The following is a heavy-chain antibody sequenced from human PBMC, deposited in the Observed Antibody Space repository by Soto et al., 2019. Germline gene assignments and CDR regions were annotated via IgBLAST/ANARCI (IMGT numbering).Heavy chain of an antibody. CDR2: IYYSGST. V-gene: IGHV4-59*08. J-gene: IGHJ4*02. Sequence: SETLSLTCTVSGGSISSYYWSWIRQPPGKGLEWIGYIYYSGSTNYNPSLKSRVTISVDTSKNQFSLKLSSVTAADTAVYYCARHGHDYGDYLGLDYWGQGTLVTVSS. CDR1: GGSISSYY. D-gene: IGHD4-17*01. CDR3: ARHGHDYGDYLGLDY.